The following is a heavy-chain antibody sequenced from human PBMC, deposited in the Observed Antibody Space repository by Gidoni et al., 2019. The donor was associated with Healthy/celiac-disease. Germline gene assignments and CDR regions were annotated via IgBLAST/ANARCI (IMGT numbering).Heavy chain of an antibody. D-gene: IGHD3-16*01. CDR3: ARLETGSRLPTWGWFDGMDV. Sequence: GLEWIGSIYYSGSTYYNPSLKSRVTISVDTSKNQFSLKLSSVTAADTAVYYCARLETGSRLPTWGWFDGMDVWGQGTTVTVSS. V-gene: IGHV4-39*01. CDR2: IYYSGST. J-gene: IGHJ6*02.